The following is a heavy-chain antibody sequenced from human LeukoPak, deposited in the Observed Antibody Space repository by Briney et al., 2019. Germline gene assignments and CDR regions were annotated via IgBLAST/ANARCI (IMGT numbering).Heavy chain of an antibody. D-gene: IGHD3-22*01. J-gene: IGHJ5*02. CDR2: IYYSGST. CDR1: GGSISSSSYY. CDR3: ARNYRMDSSGYGPLYNWFDP. V-gene: IGHV4-39*07. Sequence: PSETLSLTCTVSGGSISSSSYYWGWIRQPPGKGLEWIGSIYYSGSTYYNPSLKSRVTISVDTSKNQFSLKLSSVTAADTAVYYCARNYRMDSSGYGPLYNWFDPWGQGTLVTVSS.